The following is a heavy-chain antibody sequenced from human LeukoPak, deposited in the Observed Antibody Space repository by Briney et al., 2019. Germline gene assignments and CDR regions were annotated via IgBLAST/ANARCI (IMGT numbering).Heavy chain of an antibody. Sequence: GGSLRLSCTASGFTFRSFGMHWVRQAPGKGLEWVAMIWYHGNNEYYADSVKGRFIISRDNSKNTLYLQMKSLVPEDTAVYYCAKDGVGSNDYHAFAKWGQGTVVTVAS. J-gene: IGHJ3*02. V-gene: IGHV3-30*02. D-gene: IGHD4/OR15-4a*01. CDR2: IWYHGNNE. CDR1: GFTFRSFG. CDR3: AKDGVGSNDYHAFAK.